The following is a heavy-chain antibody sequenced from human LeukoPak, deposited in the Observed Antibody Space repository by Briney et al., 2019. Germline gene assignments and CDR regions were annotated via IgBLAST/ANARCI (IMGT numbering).Heavy chain of an antibody. J-gene: IGHJ4*02. Sequence: ASVKVSCKASGYTFTGYYMHWVRQAPGQGLEWMGRINPNSGGTYYAQKFQGRVTMTRDTSISTAYMELSRLRSDDTAVYYCARDSDIVGATGFDYWGQGALVTVSS. V-gene: IGHV1-2*06. D-gene: IGHD1-26*01. CDR1: GYTFTGYY. CDR3: ARDSDIVGATGFDY. CDR2: INPNSGGT.